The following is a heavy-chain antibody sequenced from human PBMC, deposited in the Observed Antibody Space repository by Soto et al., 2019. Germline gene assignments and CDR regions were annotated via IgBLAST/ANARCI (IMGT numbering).Heavy chain of an antibody. J-gene: IGHJ5*02. CDR3: AKGQGYCTGTTCSADWFDP. Sequence: GGSLRLSCAASRFTFSSYAMSWVRQAPGKGLDWVSEIDGSGGTTYYADSVKGRFTISRDNSKNTLYLQMNSLRAEDSAVYYCAKGQGYCTGTTCSADWFDPWGQGTLVTVSS. D-gene: IGHD2-2*01. V-gene: IGHV3-23*01. CDR2: IDGSGGTT. CDR1: RFTFSSYA.